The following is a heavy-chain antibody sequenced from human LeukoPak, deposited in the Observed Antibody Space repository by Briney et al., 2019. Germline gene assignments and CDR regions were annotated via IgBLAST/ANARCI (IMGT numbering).Heavy chain of an antibody. CDR2: INHSGST. J-gene: IGHJ6*03. V-gene: IGHV4-34*01. CDR1: GGSFSGYY. D-gene: IGHD6-6*01. Sequence: SETLSLTCAVYGGSFSGYYWSWIRQPPGKGLEWIGEINHSGSTNHNPSLKSRVTISVDTSKNQFSLKLSSVTAADTAVYYCARCSPYYYYYYMDAWGKGTTVTVSS. CDR3: ARCSPYYYYYYMDA.